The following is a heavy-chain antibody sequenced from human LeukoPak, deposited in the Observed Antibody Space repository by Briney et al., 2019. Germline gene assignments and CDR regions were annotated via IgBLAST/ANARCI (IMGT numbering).Heavy chain of an antibody. V-gene: IGHV4-39*01. Sequence: SGTLSLTCTVSGGSISSSSYYWGWIRQPPGKGLEWIGSIYYSGSTYYNPSLKSRVTISVDTSKNQFSLKLSSVTAADTAVYYCASNSPPPRYSGWYSMKDYWGQGTLVTVSS. CDR3: ASNSPPPRYSGWYSMKDY. J-gene: IGHJ4*02. D-gene: IGHD6-19*01. CDR1: GGSISSSSYY. CDR2: IYYSGST.